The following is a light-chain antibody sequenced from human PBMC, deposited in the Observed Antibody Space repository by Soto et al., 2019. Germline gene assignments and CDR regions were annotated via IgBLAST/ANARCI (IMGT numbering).Light chain of an antibody. V-gene: IGLV2-14*01. CDR1: SSDFGGYDY. CDR3: SSYRSSGTSYV. J-gene: IGLJ1*01. CDR2: DVS. Sequence: SVLTQPASVSGSPGQSITISCTGTSSDFGGYDYVSWYQQYPGKAPKLIIYDVSNRPSGLSNRFSGSKSGNTASLTISGLQTEDEADYFCSSYRSSGTSYVFGTGTKVTVL.